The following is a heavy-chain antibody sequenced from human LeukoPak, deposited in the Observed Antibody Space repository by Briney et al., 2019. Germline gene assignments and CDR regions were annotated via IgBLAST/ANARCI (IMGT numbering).Heavy chain of an antibody. V-gene: IGHV1-2*02. D-gene: IGHD1-26*01. Sequence: GASVKVSFKASEYTFTDYYMHWVRQAPGQGVEWMGWINPNSGGTKYAQKFQGRVTMTRDPSISTAYMELSRLRFDDTAVYYCARDAWLVGATNLYYFDHWGQGTPVTVSS. CDR3: ARDAWLVGATNLYYFDH. CDR2: INPNSGGT. CDR1: EYTFTDYY. J-gene: IGHJ4*02.